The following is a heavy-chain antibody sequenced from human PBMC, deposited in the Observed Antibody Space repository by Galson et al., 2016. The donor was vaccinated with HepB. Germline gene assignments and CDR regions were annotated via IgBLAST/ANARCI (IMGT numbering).Heavy chain of an antibody. J-gene: IGHJ5*02. D-gene: IGHD2-8*01. CDR3: ARDIAHCTRGVSTHRWFDP. Sequence: SETLSLTCSVSSGSISSNYWSWIRQPAGKGLEWIGRIYSGGSTNYNPSLKSRVTMSVDTAKSQFSLKLNFLTAADTAVYYCARDIAHCTRGVSTHRWFDPWGQGTLVTVSS. V-gene: IGHV4-4*07. CDR2: IYSGGST. CDR1: SGSISSNY.